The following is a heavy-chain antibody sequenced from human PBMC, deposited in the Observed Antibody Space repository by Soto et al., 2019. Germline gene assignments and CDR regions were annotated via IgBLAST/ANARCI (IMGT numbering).Heavy chain of an antibody. J-gene: IGHJ6*02. CDR2: ISYDGSNK. D-gene: IGHD6-19*01. V-gene: IGHV3-30*18. Sequence: PGGSLRLSCAASGFTFSSYGMHWVRQAPGKGLEWVAVISYDGSNKYYADSVKGRFTISRDNSKSTLYLQMNSLRAEDTAVYYCAKDGPRIAVAGGGYYYYGMDVWGQGTTVTVSS. CDR1: GFTFSSYG. CDR3: AKDGPRIAVAGGGYYYYGMDV.